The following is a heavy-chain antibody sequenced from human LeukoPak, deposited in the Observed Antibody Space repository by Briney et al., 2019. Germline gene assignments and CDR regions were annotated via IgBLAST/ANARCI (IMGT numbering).Heavy chain of an antibody. Sequence: PGGSLRLSCAASGFTFISYAMNWVRQAPGKGLEWVSGISNSGGSTYYADSVKGRFTISRDNSKNTLYLQMNSLRAEDTAVYYCARDRGLANYYGSGSRNYYYYMDVWGKGTTVTVSS. J-gene: IGHJ6*03. CDR3: ARDRGLANYYGSGSRNYYYYMDV. D-gene: IGHD3-10*01. CDR1: GFTFISYA. V-gene: IGHV3-23*01. CDR2: ISNSGGST.